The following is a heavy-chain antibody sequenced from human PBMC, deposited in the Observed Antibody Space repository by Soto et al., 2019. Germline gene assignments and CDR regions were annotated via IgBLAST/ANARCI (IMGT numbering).Heavy chain of an antibody. V-gene: IGHV4-31*03. Sequence: PSETLSLTCTVSGGSISSGGYSWSWIRQHPGKGLEWIGYIYYSGSTYYSPSLKSRVTISVDTSKNQFSLKLSSVTAADTAVYYCARDEGEWGQGTVVTVSS. D-gene: IGHD3-10*01. CDR3: ARDEGE. CDR2: IYYSGST. CDR1: GGSISSGGYS. J-gene: IGHJ4*02.